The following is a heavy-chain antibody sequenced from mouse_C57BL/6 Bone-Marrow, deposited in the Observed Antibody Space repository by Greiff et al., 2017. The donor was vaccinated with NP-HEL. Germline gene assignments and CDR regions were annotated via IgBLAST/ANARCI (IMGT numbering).Heavy chain of an antibody. Sequence: VQGVESGAELVRPGTSVKVSCKASGYAFTNYLIEWVKQRPGQGLEWIGVINPGSGGTNYNEKFKGKATLTADKSSSTAYMQLSSLTSEDSAVYFCARSWGDYDMDAMDYWGQGTSVTVSS. D-gene: IGHD2-4*01. CDR3: ARSWGDYDMDAMDY. J-gene: IGHJ4*01. CDR2: INPGSGGT. CDR1: GYAFTNYL. V-gene: IGHV1-54*01.